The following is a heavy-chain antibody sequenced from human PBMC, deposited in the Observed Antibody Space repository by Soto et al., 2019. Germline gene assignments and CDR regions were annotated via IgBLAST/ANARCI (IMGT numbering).Heavy chain of an antibody. J-gene: IGHJ4*02. CDR3: ARVGCDFCTNDY. Sequence: GASVKVSCKASGYTFTSYGISWVRQAPGQGLEWMGWISAYNGNTNYVQKLQGRVTMTTDTSTNTAYMELSSLRSDDTAVYYCARVGCDFCTNDYWGQGTLVTVSS. D-gene: IGHD3-3*01. CDR2: ISAYNGNT. V-gene: IGHV1-18*01. CDR1: GYTFTSYG.